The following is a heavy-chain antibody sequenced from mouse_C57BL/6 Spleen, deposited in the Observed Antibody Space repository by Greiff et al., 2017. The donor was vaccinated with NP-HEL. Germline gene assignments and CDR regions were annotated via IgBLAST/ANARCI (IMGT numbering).Heavy chain of an antibody. CDR1: GYTFTSYW. CDR2: LHPNSGST. Sequence: QVQLQQPGAELVKPGASVPLSCTASGYTFTSYWMHWVKQRPGQGLEWIGMLHPNSGSTNYNEKFKSKATLTVDTSSSTAYMQLSSLTSEDTAVYYCAREKDHDGPWAMDYWGQGTSVTVAS. J-gene: IGHJ4*01. V-gene: IGHV1-64*01. D-gene: IGHD2-4*01. CDR3: AREKDHDGPWAMDY.